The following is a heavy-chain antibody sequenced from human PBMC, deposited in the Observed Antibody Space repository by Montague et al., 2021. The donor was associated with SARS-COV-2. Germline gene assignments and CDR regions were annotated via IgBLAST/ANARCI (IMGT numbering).Heavy chain of an antibody. CDR2: MHFTGKT. D-gene: IGHD3-10*01. J-gene: IGHJ4*02. V-gene: IGHV4-4*07. CDR1: GDSVTNHY. Sequence: SETLSLTCSVSGDSVTNHYWSWIRQPAGKGLEWIGRMHFTGKTNFSPFFSSRLTMSADTSKNQFSLKLTSVTAADTAIYFCARDRFDFGAGRQGTIDFWGQGTLVTFSS. CDR3: ARDRFDFGAGRQGTIDF.